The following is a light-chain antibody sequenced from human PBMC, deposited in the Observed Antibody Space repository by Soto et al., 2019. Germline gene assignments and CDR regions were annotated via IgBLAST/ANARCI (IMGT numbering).Light chain of an antibody. Sequence: QSALTQPASVSGSPGQSITISCTGTSSDVGAYNYVSWYQQHPGKAPKLIIYDVSDRPSGVSNRFSGSKSGNAASLTISGLQTEDEADYFCSSYPSSTTYVFGTGTKLTVL. CDR2: DVS. V-gene: IGLV2-14*01. CDR3: SSYPSSTTYV. J-gene: IGLJ1*01. CDR1: SSDVGAYNY.